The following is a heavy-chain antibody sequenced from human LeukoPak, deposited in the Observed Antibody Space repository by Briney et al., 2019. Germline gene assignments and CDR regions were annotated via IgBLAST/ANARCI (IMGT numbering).Heavy chain of an antibody. V-gene: IGHV3-53*01. CDR1: GFSASNNY. CDR2: VYSGGDT. D-gene: IGHD1-14*01. J-gene: IGHJ6*04. Sequence: GGSLRLSCAASGFSASNNYVSWVRQAPGKGLEWISAVYSGGDTYYIESVRGRFTISRDNSKNTIHLQMNGLTPEDTAIYYCARDSTGASVWGKGTTVTVSS. CDR3: ARDSTGASV.